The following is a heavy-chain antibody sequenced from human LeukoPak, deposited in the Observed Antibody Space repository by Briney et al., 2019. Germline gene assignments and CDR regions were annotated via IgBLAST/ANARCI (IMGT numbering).Heavy chain of an antibody. CDR3: ARVDTGLTY. D-gene: IGHD2-8*02. CDR2: VNPNSGDT. J-gene: IGHJ4*02. CDR1: GYTFTTFE. V-gene: IGHV1-8*02. Sequence: PSVNVSRKASGYTFTTFEISWVRQAPGQGLEWMGWVNPNSGDTGYAQQIQGRVNLTRNTAIATAYMELSSLKSEDTAVYYCARVDTGLTYWGQGTLIIVSS.